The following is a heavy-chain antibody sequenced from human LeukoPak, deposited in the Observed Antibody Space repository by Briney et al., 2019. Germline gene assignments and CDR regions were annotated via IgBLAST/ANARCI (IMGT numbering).Heavy chain of an antibody. CDR3: ARGTRRIAAAPLD. CDR1: GYTFTGYY. D-gene: IGHD6-13*01. V-gene: IGHV1-2*02. CDR2: INPNSGGT. J-gene: IGHJ4*02. Sequence: ASVKVSCKASGYTFTGYYMHWVRQAPGQGLEWMGWINPNSGGTNYAQKVQGRVTVTRDTSISAAYMELSRLRSDDTAVYYCARGTRRIAAAPLDWGQGTLVTVSS.